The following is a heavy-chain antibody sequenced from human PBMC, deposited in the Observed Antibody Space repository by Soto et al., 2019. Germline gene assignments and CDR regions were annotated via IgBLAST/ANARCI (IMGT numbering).Heavy chain of an antibody. D-gene: IGHD2-15*01. V-gene: IGHV1-3*01. CDR2: INAGNGNT. CDR3: ARAGCPYCSGGSCYPYYYYGMDV. CDR1: GYTFTSYA. Sequence: ASVKVSCKASGYTFTSYAMHWVRQAPGQRLEWMGWINAGNGNTKYSQKFQGRVTITRDTSASTAYMELSSLRSEDTAVYYCARAGCPYCSGGSCYPYYYYGMDVWGQGTTVTVSS. J-gene: IGHJ6*02.